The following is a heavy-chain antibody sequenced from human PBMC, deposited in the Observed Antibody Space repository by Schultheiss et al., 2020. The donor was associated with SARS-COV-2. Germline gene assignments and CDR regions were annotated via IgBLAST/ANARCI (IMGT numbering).Heavy chain of an antibody. CDR2: IIPIFGTA. V-gene: IGHV1-69*05. D-gene: IGHD1-1*01. CDR3: ARGDHNGFYGMDV. J-gene: IGHJ6*02. Sequence: SVKVSCKASGGTFSSYAISWVRQAPGQGLEWMGGIIPIFGTANYAQKFQGRVTITRDTSASTAYMELSRLRSDDTAVYYCARGDHNGFYGMDVWGQGTTVTVSS. CDR1: GGTFSSYA.